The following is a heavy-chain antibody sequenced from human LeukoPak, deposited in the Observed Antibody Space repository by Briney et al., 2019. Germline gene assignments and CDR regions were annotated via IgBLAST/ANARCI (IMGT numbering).Heavy chain of an antibody. CDR2: IHYSGST. Sequence: SETLSLTCTVSGGPISSYYWSWIRQPPGRGLEWIGYIHYSGSTNYNPSLKSRVTISVDTSKNQFSLKLSSVTAADTAVYYCARDRGPYDSSGYLGYWGQGTLVTVSS. D-gene: IGHD3-22*01. J-gene: IGHJ4*02. V-gene: IGHV4-59*01. CDR3: ARDRGPYDSSGYLGY. CDR1: GGPISSYY.